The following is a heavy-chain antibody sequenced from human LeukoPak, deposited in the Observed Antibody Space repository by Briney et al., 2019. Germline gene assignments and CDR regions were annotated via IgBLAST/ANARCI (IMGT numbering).Heavy chain of an antibody. CDR3: ATDTLVAASRYYYYRMDV. J-gene: IGHJ6*02. Sequence: SQTLSLTCTVSGDSINSRGYYWTWIRQYPGKGLEWIGYISYSGSTNCNPSLKSRVTILVDTSKSQFSLNLSSVTAADTAVYYCATDTLVAASRYYYYRMDVRGQGTTVTVSS. V-gene: IGHV4-31*03. CDR2: ISYSGST. D-gene: IGHD6-25*01. CDR1: GDSINSRGYY.